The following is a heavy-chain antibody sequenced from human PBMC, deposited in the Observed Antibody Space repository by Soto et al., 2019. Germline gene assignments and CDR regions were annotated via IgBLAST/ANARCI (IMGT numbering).Heavy chain of an antibody. Sequence: GEALKISCKGFGYRFTSYWIGWVRQMPGKGLEWMGIINPYDSDTRYSPSFQGQVTISADKSISTVYLQWSSLKASDTAMYFCTRQMIQAQMRYNMYVWGQGTTVTVSS. CDR2: INPYDSDT. D-gene: IGHD1-1*01. V-gene: IGHV5-51*01. J-gene: IGHJ6*02. CDR3: TRQMIQAQMRYNMYV. CDR1: GYRFTSYW.